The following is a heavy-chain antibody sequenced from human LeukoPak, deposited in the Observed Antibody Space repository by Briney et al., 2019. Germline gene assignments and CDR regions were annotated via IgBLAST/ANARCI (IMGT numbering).Heavy chain of an antibody. CDR2: IYSGGST. Sequence: PGGSLRLSCAASGFTVSSNYMSWVRQAPGKGLEWVSVIYSGGSTYYADSVKGRFTISRDNSKNTLYLQMNSLRAEDTAVYYCARDPRLAVAGGVIVGAFDIWGQGTMVTVSS. J-gene: IGHJ3*02. D-gene: IGHD6-19*01. V-gene: IGHV3-53*01. CDR3: ARDPRLAVAGGVIVGAFDI. CDR1: GFTVSSNY.